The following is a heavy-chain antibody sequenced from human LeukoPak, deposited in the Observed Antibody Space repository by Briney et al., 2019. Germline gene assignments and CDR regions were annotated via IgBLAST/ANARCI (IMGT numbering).Heavy chain of an antibody. D-gene: IGHD3-16*02. CDR1: VYTFTIYG. J-gene: IGHJ4*02. V-gene: IGHV1-18*01. CDR2: ISAYNGNT. CDR3: AKELITTTYYDYVWGSYRYTASDY. Sequence: ASVKVSCKASVYTFTIYGISWVRQAPGQGLEWMGWISAYNGNTNYAQKLQGRVTMTTDTSTSTAYMELRSLRSDDTAVYYCAKELITTTYYDYVWGSYRYTASDYWGQGTLVTVSS.